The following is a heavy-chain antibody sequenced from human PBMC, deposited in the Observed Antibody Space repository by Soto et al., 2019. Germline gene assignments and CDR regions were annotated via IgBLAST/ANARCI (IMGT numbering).Heavy chain of an antibody. Sequence: SETLSLTCAVYGGSFSGYYWSWIRQPPGKGLEWIGEINHSGSTNYNPSLKSRVTISVDTSKNQFSLKLSSVTAADTAVYYCARGPGYYYYYYYMDVWGKGTTVTVSS. D-gene: IGHD5-12*01. CDR2: INHSGST. CDR3: ARGPGYYYYYYYMDV. V-gene: IGHV4-34*01. J-gene: IGHJ6*03. CDR1: GGSFSGYY.